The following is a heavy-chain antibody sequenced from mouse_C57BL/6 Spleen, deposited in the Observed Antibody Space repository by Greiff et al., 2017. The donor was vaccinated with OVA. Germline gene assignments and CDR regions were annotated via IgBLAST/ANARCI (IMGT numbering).Heavy chain of an antibody. V-gene: IGHV1-53*01. J-gene: IGHJ2*01. Sequence: VQLQQPGTELVKPGASVKLSCKASGYTFTSYWMHWVKQRPGQGLEWIGNINPSNGGTNYNEKFKSKATLPIDKSSSTAYMQNSSLTSEDSAVNDCARGDSSGYQLDYGGKGTTLTVSS. CDR3: ARGDSSGYQLDY. CDR2: INPSNGGT. D-gene: IGHD3-2*02. CDR1: GYTFTSYW.